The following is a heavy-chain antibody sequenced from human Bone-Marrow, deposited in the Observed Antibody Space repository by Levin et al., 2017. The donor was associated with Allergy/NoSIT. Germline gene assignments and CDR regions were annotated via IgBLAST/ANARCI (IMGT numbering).Heavy chain of an antibody. V-gene: IGHV1-8*01. Sequence: GGSLRLSCKASGSTFISYDINWVRQATGQGLEWVGWMNPTSGATGYSQKFQGRVTMTRDTSISTAYMELSGLNSEDTAVYYCARNLPLTGDFDFWGQGTLVTVSS. D-gene: IGHD3-9*01. CDR1: GSTFISYD. J-gene: IGHJ4*02. CDR3: ARNLPLTGDFDF. CDR2: MNPTSGAT.